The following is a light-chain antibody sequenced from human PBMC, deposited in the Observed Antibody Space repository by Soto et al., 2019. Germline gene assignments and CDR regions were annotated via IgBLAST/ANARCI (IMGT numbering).Light chain of an antibody. CDR3: QQTYSTPYT. CDR1: QSISSY. CDR2: AAS. Sequence: DIQMTQSPSSLSASVGDRVTITCRASQSISSYLNWYQQKPGKAPKLLIYAASSLQSGVPSVFSGSGSGTDFTLTISSLQPEDFATYYCQQTYSTPYTFGQGTKLEIK. J-gene: IGKJ2*01. V-gene: IGKV1-39*01.